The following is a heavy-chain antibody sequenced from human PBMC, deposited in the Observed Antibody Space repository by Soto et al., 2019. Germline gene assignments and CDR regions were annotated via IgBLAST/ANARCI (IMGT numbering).Heavy chain of an antibody. D-gene: IGHD6-13*01. Sequence: GESLKISCKGSGYSFTSYWIGWVRQMPGKGLEGMVIIYPGDSDTRYSPSFRGQVTISADKSINTTYLQWSSLKASDTAIYYCARQAAAGKYYYAMDVWGQGTTVTVSS. CDR2: IYPGDSDT. CDR3: ARQAAAGKYYYAMDV. CDR1: GYSFTSYW. V-gene: IGHV5-51*01. J-gene: IGHJ6*02.